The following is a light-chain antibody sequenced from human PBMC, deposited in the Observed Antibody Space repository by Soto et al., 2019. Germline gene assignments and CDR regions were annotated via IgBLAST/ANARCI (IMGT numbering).Light chain of an antibody. V-gene: IGKV3-20*01. CDR2: GTS. J-gene: IGKJ2*01. CDR1: QSVSSTN. CDR3: QQYGSSPRYT. Sequence: EIVLTQSPGTLSLSPGERATLSCRASQSVSSTNLAWYQQKPGQAPRLLIYGTSTRATGIPDRFSSSGSGTDFTLTISRLEPEDFTVYYCQQYGSSPRYTFGQGTKLEIK.